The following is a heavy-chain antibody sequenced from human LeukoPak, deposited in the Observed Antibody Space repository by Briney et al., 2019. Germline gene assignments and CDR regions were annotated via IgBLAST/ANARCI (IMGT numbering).Heavy chain of an antibody. CDR2: ISYDGSNK. CDR1: GFTFSSYG. Sequence: GGSLRLSCAASGFTFSSYGMHWVRQAPGKGLEWVAVISYDGSNKYYADSVKGRFTISRDNSKNTLYLQMNSLRAEDTAVYYCARDRGHYFDYWGQGTLVTVSS. J-gene: IGHJ4*02. V-gene: IGHV3-30*03. D-gene: IGHD3-10*01. CDR3: ARDRGHYFDY.